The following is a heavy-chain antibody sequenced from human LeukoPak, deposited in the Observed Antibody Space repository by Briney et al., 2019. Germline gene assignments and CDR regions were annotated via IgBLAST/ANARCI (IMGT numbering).Heavy chain of an antibody. V-gene: IGHV4-34*01. CDR3: ARYCSGGSCYPLGYYFDY. D-gene: IGHD2-15*01. CDR2: INHSGST. Sequence: PSETLSLTCAVYGGSFSGYYWSWIRQPPGKGLEWIGEINHSGSTNYNPSLKSRVTISVDTSKNQFSLKLSSVTAADTAVYYCARYCSGGSCYPLGYYFDYWGQGTLVTVSS. J-gene: IGHJ4*02. CDR1: GGSFSGYY.